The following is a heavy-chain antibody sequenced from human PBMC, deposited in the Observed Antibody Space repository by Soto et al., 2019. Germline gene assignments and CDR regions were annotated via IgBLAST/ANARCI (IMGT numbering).Heavy chain of an antibody. D-gene: IGHD1-26*01. CDR2: IRETGNT. V-gene: IGHV3-23*01. CDR1: GFTFSNYA. CDR3: AKQQMGVIRALDY. J-gene: IGHJ4*02. Sequence: PGGSLRLSCAASGFTFSNYAMSWIRRAPGKGLEWVSTIRETGNTYYADSVRGRFATSRDNSENTLYLQMSSLRAEDTAVYYCAKQQMGVIRALDYWGQGTLVTVSS.